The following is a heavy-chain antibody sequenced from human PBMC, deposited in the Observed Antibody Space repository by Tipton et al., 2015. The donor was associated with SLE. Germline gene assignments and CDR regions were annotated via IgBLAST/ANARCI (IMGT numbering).Heavy chain of an antibody. V-gene: IGHV4-39*07. CDR2: ISYSGAT. J-gene: IGHJ6*02. Sequence: TLSLTCIVSGGSITTRSYYWGWIRQPPGKGLEWIASISYSGATYYNPSLKSRVTISVDTSKNQFSLRLSSVSAADTAVYYCARHVDPTDYYYYAVDVWGQGTTVTVSS. CDR1: GGSITTRSYY. CDR3: ARHVDPTDYYYYAVDV.